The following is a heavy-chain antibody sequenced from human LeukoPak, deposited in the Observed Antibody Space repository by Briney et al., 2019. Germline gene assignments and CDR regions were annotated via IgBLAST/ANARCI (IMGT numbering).Heavy chain of an antibody. CDR3: AKGTGPVTTQSYYYYYGMDV. J-gene: IGHJ6*02. CDR1: GFTFSSYA. D-gene: IGHD4-17*01. Sequence: GGSLRLSCAASGFTFSSYAMSWVRQAPGKGLEWVSAISGSGGSTYYADSVKGRFTISRDNSKNTLYLQMNSLRAEDTAVYYCAKGTGPVTTQSYYYYYGMDVWGQGTTVAVSS. V-gene: IGHV3-23*01. CDR2: ISGSGGST.